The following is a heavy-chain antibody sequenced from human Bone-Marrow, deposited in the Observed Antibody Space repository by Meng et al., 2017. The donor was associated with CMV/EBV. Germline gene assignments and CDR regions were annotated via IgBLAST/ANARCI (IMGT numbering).Heavy chain of an antibody. J-gene: IGHJ6*02. CDR1: GYTFTSYG. D-gene: IGHD3-3*02. V-gene: IGHV1-69*05. CDR2: IIPILGTE. Sequence: SVKVSCKASGYTFTSYGISWVRQAPGEGLEWMGGIIPILGTENYAQKFQGRVTITMDESTSTAYMELSSLRSEDTAVYYCVANTHYGMDVWGQGTTVTVSS. CDR3: VANTHYGMDV.